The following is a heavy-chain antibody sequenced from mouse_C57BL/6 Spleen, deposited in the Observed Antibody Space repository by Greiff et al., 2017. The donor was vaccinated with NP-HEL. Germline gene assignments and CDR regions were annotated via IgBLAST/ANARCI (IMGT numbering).Heavy chain of an antibody. CDR3: GRQGDGGRAMDY. J-gene: IGHJ4*01. V-gene: IGHV5-6*01. CDR2: ISSGGSYT. CDR1: GFTFSSYG. Sequence: EVKLMESGGDLVKPGGSLKLSCAASGFTFSSYGMSWVRQTPDKRLEWVATISSGGSYTYYPDSVKGRFTISRDNAKNTLYLQMSSLKSEDTAMYYCGRQGDGGRAMDYWGQGTSVTVSS. D-gene: IGHD1-1*02.